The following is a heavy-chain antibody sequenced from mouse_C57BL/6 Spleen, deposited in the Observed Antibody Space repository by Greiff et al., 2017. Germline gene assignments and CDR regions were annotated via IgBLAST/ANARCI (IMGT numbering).Heavy chain of an antibody. V-gene: IGHV1-81*01. CDR2: IYPRSGNT. CDR1: GYTFTSYG. J-gene: IGHJ2*01. Sequence: VQLQQSGAELARPGASVKLSCKASGYTFTSYGISWVKQRTGQGLEWIGEIYPRSGNTYYNEKFKGKATLTADKSSSKAYMELRSLTSEDSAVYFCASHYSSGYGYWGQGTTLTVSS. D-gene: IGHD3-2*02. CDR3: ASHYSSGYGY.